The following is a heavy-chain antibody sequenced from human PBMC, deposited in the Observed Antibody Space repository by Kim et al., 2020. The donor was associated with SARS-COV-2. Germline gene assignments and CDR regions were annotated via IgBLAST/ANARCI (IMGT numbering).Heavy chain of an antibody. CDR2: IYYSGST. D-gene: IGHD4-17*01. Sequence: SETLSLTCTVSGGSISSYYWSWILQPPGKGLEWIGYIYYSGSTNYNPSLKSRVTISVDTSKNQFSLKLSSVTAADTAVYYCARDPRLRWTYYFDYWGQGTLVTVSS. CDR3: ARDPRLRWTYYFDY. V-gene: IGHV4-59*01. CDR1: GGSISSYY. J-gene: IGHJ4*02.